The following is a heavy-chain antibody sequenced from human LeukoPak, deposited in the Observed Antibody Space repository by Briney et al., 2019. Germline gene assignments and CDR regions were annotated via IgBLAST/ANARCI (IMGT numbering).Heavy chain of an antibody. CDR3: ARDQYRSSSWSGY. J-gene: IGHJ4*02. CDR2: IKQDGSEK. Sequence: GGSLRLSCAASGFTFSSYWMSWVRQAPGKGLEWVANIKQDGSEKYYVDSVKGRFTISRDNAKNSLYLQMNSLRAEDTAVYYCARDQYRSSSWSGYWGQGTLVTVSS. V-gene: IGHV3-7*01. CDR1: GFTFSSYW. D-gene: IGHD6-13*01.